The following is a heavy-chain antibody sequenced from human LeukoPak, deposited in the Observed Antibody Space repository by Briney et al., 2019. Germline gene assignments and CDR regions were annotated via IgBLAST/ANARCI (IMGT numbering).Heavy chain of an antibody. CDR1: GVAFNNAG. CDR3: NSPGRNYYYYKGVDV. V-gene: IGHV3-15*01. J-gene: IGHJ6*02. D-gene: IGHD1-1*01. Sequence: GGSLRLSCAASGVAFNNAGMSWVRQAPGKGPEWVCRIKSKTDGGTIDYAAPGKGRFTISRDDSNNTLYLQMSSLRIEDTAVYYCNSPGRNYYYYKGVDVWGQGTTVTVSS. CDR2: IKSKTDGGTI.